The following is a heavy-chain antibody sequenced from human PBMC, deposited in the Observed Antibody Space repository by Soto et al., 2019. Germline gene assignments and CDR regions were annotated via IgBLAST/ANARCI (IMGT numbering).Heavy chain of an antibody. D-gene: IGHD7-27*01. CDR2: INSDGSST. J-gene: IGHJ4*02. V-gene: IGHV3-74*01. CDR3: AKGLNWGALVNY. Sequence: EVQLVESGGGLVQPGGSLRLSCAASGFTFSSYWMHWVRQAPGKGLVWVSRINSDGSSTDYADSVKGRFTISRDNAKNTLYLQMNSLRAEDTAVYHCAKGLNWGALVNYWGQGTMVTVSS. CDR1: GFTFSSYW.